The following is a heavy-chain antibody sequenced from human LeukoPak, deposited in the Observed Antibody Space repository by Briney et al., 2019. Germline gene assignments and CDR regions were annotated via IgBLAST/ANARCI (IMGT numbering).Heavy chain of an antibody. J-gene: IGHJ6*02. CDR3: AKEADVVVPAANYYGMDV. CDR1: GFTFDDYA. V-gene: IGHV3-9*01. CDR2: ISWNSGSI. Sequence: PGGSLRLSCAASGFTFDDYAMHWVRQAPGKGLEWVSGISWNSGSIGYADSVKGRFTISRDNAKNSLYLQMNSLRAEDTALCYCAKEADVVVPAANYYGMDVWGQGTTVTVSS. D-gene: IGHD2-2*01.